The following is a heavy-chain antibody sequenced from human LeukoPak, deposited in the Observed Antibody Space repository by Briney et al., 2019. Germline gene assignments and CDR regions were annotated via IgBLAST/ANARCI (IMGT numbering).Heavy chain of an antibody. J-gene: IGHJ3*02. CDR3: ARHNRFGDLYDAFDI. D-gene: IGHD3-10*01. CDR2: IYYSGST. CDR1: GGSISSYY. Sequence: SETLSLTCTVSGGSISSYYWSWMRQPPGKGLEWIGYIYYSGSTNYNPSLKSRVTISVDTSKNQFSLKLSSVTAADTAVYYCARHNRFGDLYDAFDIWGQGTMVTVSS. V-gene: IGHV4-59*01.